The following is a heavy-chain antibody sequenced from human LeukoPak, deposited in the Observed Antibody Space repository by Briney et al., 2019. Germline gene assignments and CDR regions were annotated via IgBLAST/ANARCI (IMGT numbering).Heavy chain of an antibody. CDR2: INQDGSEK. D-gene: IGHD6-13*01. CDR3: AKGIAAPGGMRYFDY. V-gene: IGHV3-7*03. CDR1: GFTFRSYW. J-gene: IGHJ4*02. Sequence: GGSLRLSCAASGFTFRSYWMSWVRQSPGKGLESVANINQDGSEKYYVDSVKGRFTISRDNAENSLYLQMNSLRVEDTAVYYCAKGIAAPGGMRYFDYWGQGTLVTVSS.